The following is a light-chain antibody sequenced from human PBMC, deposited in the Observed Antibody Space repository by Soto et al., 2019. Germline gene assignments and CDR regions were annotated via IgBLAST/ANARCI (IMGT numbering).Light chain of an antibody. V-gene: IGLV3-21*02. CDR1: NIGSKS. CDR3: QVWDRSSDHVL. J-gene: IGLJ2*01. CDR2: DDS. Sequence: SYELTQPPSVSVAPGQTARMTCVGNNIGSKSVHWYQQKPGPAPVLVVYDDSERPSGIPERFSGSNSGNTATLTISRVEAGDEADYYCQVWDRSSDHVLFGGGTKLTVL.